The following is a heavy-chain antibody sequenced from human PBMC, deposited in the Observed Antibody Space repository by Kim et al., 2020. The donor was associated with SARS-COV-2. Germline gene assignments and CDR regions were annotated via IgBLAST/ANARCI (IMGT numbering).Heavy chain of an antibody. CDR3: AREHSSDNWFDP. D-gene: IGHD3-22*01. CDR2: IYYSGST. CDR1: GGSISSYY. Sequence: SETLSLTCTVSGGSISSYYWSWIRQPPGKGLEWIGYIYYSGSTNYNPSLKSRVTISVDTSKNQFSLKLSSVTAADTAVYYCAREHSSDNWFDPWGQGTLVTVSS. V-gene: IGHV4-59*01. J-gene: IGHJ5*02.